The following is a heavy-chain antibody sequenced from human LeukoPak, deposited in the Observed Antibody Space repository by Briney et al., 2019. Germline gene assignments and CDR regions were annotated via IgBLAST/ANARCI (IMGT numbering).Heavy chain of an antibody. J-gene: IGHJ4*02. D-gene: IGHD4-17*01. CDR2: IKSRSDGGTT. Sequence: GGSLRLPCAASGFTFSSYAMNWVRQAPGKGLEWVGRIKSRSDGGTTDYATSVKGRFTISRDDPKSTVYLEMDSLKTEDTAVYYCTTPLTTVTTLPFDSWGQGTLVTVSS. CDR1: GFTFSSYA. CDR3: TTPLTTVTTLPFDS. V-gene: IGHV3-15*01.